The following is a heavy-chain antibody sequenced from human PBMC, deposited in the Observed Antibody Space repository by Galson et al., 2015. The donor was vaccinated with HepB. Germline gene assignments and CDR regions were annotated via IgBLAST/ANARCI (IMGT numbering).Heavy chain of an antibody. CDR3: AKDMYATLSPDAFHI. D-gene: IGHD2-8*01. CDR1: GFTFDDYA. J-gene: IGHJ3*02. CDR2: ISWSGGNI. Sequence: SLRLSCAASGFTFDDYAMHWVRQAPGKGLEWVSGISWSGGNIAYADSVKGRFTMSRDNAKNSLYLQMNSLRAEDTAMYFCAKDMYATLSPDAFHIWGQGTVVTVSS. V-gene: IGHV3-9*01.